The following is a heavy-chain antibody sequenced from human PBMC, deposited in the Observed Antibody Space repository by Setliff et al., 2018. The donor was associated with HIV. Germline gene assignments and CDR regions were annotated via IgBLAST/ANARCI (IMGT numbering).Heavy chain of an antibody. J-gene: IGHJ4*02. V-gene: IGHV3-21*06. CDR1: GFDISVYN. CDR3: ARDLTTTTPFDL. D-gene: IGHD2-15*01. CDR2: ISHSGNFM. Sequence: GGSLRLSCAASGFDISVYNLNWVRQAPGKGLEWLSSISHSGNFMYYANSLKGRFTISRDNAESSLFLQMNSLTVEDTAVYYCARDLTTTTPFDLWGPGTLVTVSS.